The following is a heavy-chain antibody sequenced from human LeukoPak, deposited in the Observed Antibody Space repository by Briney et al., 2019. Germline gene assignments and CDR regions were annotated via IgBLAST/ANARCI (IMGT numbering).Heavy chain of an antibody. D-gene: IGHD3-10*01. V-gene: IGHV4-4*09. J-gene: IGHJ5*02. Sequence: PSETLSLTCTVSGGSISSYYWSWIRQPPGKGLEWIGCIYTSGSTNYNPSLKSRVTISVDTSKNQFSLKLSSMTAADTAVYYCASWGSIYGSGSYYNSGENNWFDPWGQGTLVTVSS. CDR1: GGSISSYY. CDR3: ASWGSIYGSGSYYNSGENNWFDP. CDR2: IYTSGST.